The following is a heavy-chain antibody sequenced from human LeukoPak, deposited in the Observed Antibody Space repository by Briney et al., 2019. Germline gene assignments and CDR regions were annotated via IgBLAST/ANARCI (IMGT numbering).Heavy chain of an antibody. CDR1: GFTFSSYG. V-gene: IGHV3-30*02. J-gene: IGHJ4*02. Sequence: PGGSLRLSCAASGFTFSSYGMHWVRQAPGKGLEWVAFIRYDGSNKYYADSVKGRFTISRDNSKNTLYLQMNSLRAEDTAVYYCAKDRAFLSHDSSGYYQSHFDYWGQGTLVTVSS. CDR2: IRYDGSNK. D-gene: IGHD3-22*01. CDR3: AKDRAFLSHDSSGYYQSHFDY.